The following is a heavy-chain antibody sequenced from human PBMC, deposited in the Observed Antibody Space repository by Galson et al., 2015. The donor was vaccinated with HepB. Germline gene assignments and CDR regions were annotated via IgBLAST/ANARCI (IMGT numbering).Heavy chain of an antibody. V-gene: IGHV1-3*01. Sequence: SVKVSCKASGYMFTNYAIHWVRQAPGQRLECMGWIRGDSGKPTYVENFQGRVTITRDTSANIVFLELSSLRSEDTAVYYCARGVVASRANWFDPWGQGTLITVSS. J-gene: IGHJ5*02. CDR1: GYMFTNYA. CDR2: IRGDSGKP. CDR3: ARGVVASRANWFDP. D-gene: IGHD2-15*01.